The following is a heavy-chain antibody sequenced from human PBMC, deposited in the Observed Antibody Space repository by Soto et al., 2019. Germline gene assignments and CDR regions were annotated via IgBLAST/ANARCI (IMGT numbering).Heavy chain of an antibody. J-gene: IGHJ4*02. D-gene: IGHD5-12*01. Sequence: PSETLSLTCTVSGGSISSSSYFWGWIRQPPGKGLEWIGNIHYRGSTYYNASLKSRVTISVDTSKNHFSLKLSSVTAADSAVYSCARGLGYYFDSWGQGRLVTVSS. CDR1: GGSISSSSYF. CDR3: ARGLGYYFDS. V-gene: IGHV4-39*01. CDR2: IHYRGST.